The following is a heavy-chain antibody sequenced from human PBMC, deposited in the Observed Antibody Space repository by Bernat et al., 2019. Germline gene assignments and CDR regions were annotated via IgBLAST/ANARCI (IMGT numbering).Heavy chain of an antibody. CDR1: GFSVSSNF. CDR2: IYSNGNT. CDR3: AKDYYDSSAYYYYFDY. V-gene: IGHV3-53*01. Sequence: EVQLAESGGGLIQPGGSLRLSCAASGFSVSSNFMSWVRQTPGRGPEWVSFIYSNGNTYHADSVKGRFTISRDTSNNALYLQMNNLRAEDTAVYYCAKDYYDSSAYYYYFDYWGQGTLVTVSS. J-gene: IGHJ4*02. D-gene: IGHD3-22*01.